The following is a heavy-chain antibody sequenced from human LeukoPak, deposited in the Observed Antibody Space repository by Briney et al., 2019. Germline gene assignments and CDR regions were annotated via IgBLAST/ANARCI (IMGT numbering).Heavy chain of an antibody. CDR2: INSDGSST. CDR3: ARSAWVDCFAY. D-gene: IGHD2-15*01. J-gene: IGHJ4*02. V-gene: IGHV3-74*01. Sequence: GGSLRLSCAASGFTFSSYWMHWVRQAPGKGLEWVSRINSDGSSTSYADSVKGRFTISRDNAKNTLYLQMNSLRAEDTAVYYCARSAWVDCFAYWGQGTLVTVSS. CDR1: GFTFSSYW.